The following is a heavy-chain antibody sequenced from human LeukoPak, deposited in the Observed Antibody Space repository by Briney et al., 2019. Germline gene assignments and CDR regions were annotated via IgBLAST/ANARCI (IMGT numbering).Heavy chain of an antibody. CDR2: IHYSGST. CDR1: GGSITSSY. V-gene: IGHV4-59*01. Sequence: SETLSLTCTVSGGSITSSYWTWIRQPPGKGLEWIGYIHYSGSTNYNPSLKSRVTISVDTSKKQFSLKLRSVTAADTAVYFCARDWGVGGRPGYMDVWGKGTTVTVSS. J-gene: IGHJ6*03. CDR3: ARDWGVGGRPGYMDV. D-gene: IGHD6-6*01.